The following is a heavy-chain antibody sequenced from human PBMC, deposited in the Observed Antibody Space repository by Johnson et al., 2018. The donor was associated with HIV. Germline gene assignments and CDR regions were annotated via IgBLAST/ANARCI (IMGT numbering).Heavy chain of an antibody. J-gene: IGHJ3*02. CDR3: AKEQSVVVIGIGAFDI. CDR2: IRYDGSNK. D-gene: IGHD3-22*01. CDR1: GFTFSSYG. Sequence: QMQLVESGGGVVQPGGSLRLSCAASGFTFSSYGMHWVRQAPGKGLEWVAFIRYDGSNKYYADSVKGRFTISRDNSKNTLYLQMNSLRAEDTAVYYCAKEQSVVVIGIGAFDIWGQGTTVTVSS. V-gene: IGHV3-30*02.